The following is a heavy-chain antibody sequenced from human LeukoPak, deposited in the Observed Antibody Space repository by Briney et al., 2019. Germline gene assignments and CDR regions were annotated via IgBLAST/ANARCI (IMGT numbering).Heavy chain of an antibody. Sequence: ASVKVSCKASGYTFTSYGISWVRQAPGQGLEWMGWISAYNGNTNYAQKLQGGVTMTTDTSTSTAYMELRSLRSDDTAVYYCARLSDSSGWGYFDYWGQGTLVTVSS. CDR1: GYTFTSYG. CDR2: ISAYNGNT. D-gene: IGHD6-19*01. CDR3: ARLSDSSGWGYFDY. V-gene: IGHV1-18*04. J-gene: IGHJ4*02.